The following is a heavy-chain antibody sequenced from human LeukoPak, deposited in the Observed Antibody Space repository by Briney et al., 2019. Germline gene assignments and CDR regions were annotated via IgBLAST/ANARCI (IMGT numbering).Heavy chain of an antibody. CDR2: INPYNGGA. D-gene: IGHD3-16*01. CDR3: GRDALWGLIDY. V-gene: IGHV1-2*02. Sequence: ASVKVSCKASGYTFTSNYIQWVRQAPGQGLEWMGWINPYNGGADFALKFQGRVTMVSDTSITTAYMELSRLTSDDTAVYYCGRDALWGLIDYWGQGTLVTVSS. CDR1: GYTFTSNY. J-gene: IGHJ4*02.